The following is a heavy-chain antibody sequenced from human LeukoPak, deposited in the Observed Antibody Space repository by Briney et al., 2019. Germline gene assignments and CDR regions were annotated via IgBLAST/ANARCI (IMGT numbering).Heavy chain of an antibody. CDR1: GYTFSTYG. D-gene: IGHD1-26*01. CDR3: ARDPLAVVWERGNWFDP. Sequence: GASVKVSCKASGYTFSTYGISWVRQAPGQGLEWMGWISAYNGNTNYAQKFQGRVTMTTDTSTSTAYMELRSLRSDDTAVYYCARDPLAVVWERGNWFDPWGQGTLVTVSS. V-gene: IGHV1-18*01. CDR2: ISAYNGNT. J-gene: IGHJ5*02.